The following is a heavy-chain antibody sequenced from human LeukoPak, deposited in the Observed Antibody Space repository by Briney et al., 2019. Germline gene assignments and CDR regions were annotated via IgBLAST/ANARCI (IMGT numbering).Heavy chain of an antibody. D-gene: IGHD5-24*01. CDR2: ISSSGSTI. CDR1: GFTFSDYY. V-gene: IGHV3-11*01. Sequence: GGSLRLSCAASGFTFSDYYMSWIRQAPGEGLEWVSYISSSGSTIYYADSVKGRFTISRDNAKNSLYLQMNGLRAEDTAVYYCAREGRGMATSVAYWGQGTLVTVSS. J-gene: IGHJ4*02. CDR3: AREGRGMATSVAY.